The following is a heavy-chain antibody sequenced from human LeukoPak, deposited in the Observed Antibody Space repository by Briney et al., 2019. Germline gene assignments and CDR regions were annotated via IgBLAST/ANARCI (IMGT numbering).Heavy chain of an antibody. CDR1: GFTFSSYW. J-gene: IGHJ4*02. Sequence: GGSLRLSCAASGFTFSSYWMHWVRQAPGKGLVWVSHMDSDGSHINYADSVKGRFTIPRDNSKNTLYLQMNSLRAEDTAVYYCAKGFGSLEGNDKQNPNYFDYWGQGTLVTVSS. V-gene: IGHV3-74*01. CDR3: AKGFGSLEGNDKQNPNYFDY. CDR2: MDSDGSHI. D-gene: IGHD3-16*02.